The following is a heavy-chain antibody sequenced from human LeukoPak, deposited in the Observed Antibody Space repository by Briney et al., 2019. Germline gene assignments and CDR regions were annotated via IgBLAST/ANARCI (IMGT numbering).Heavy chain of an antibody. Sequence: PSETLSLTCTVSGGSVSSGDYYWTWIRQPPGKGLEWIGYIYSRGSAYSAPSLKNRVTISVDTSKNQFSLKLSSVTAADTAVYYCARGARRGGSYYFEYWGQGTLVTVSS. CDR2: IYSRGSA. CDR3: ARGARRGGSYYFEY. V-gene: IGHV4-30-4*08. CDR1: GGSVSSGDYY. J-gene: IGHJ4*02. D-gene: IGHD1-26*01.